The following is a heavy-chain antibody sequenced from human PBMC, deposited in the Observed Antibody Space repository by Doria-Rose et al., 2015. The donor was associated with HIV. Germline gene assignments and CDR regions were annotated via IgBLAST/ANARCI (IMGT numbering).Heavy chain of an antibody. D-gene: IGHD6-13*01. Sequence: QVTLKESGPVLVKPTETLTLTCTVSGVSLSSPGMGVGWIRQPPGKALEWLANIFSDDERSYKTSLKSGLTISRGTSKSQVVLTMTDMDPVDTATYYCARIKSSRWYHKFYFDFWGQGTLVIVSA. CDR3: ARIKSSRWYHKFYFDF. CDR2: IFSDDER. J-gene: IGHJ4*02. V-gene: IGHV2-26*01. CDR1: GVSLSSPGMG.